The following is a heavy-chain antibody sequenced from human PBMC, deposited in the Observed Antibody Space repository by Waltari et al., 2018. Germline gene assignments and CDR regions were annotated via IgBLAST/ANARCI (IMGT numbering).Heavy chain of an antibody. Sequence: HLVDSGGGLIQPGGSLRHSCAASGFTVTNYYMSWVRQAPGRGLECVSVIYSAVTTYYADSVKGRFTISRDTFRNTLYLQMDNLRPDDTAVYYCARGNTASLDYWGQGTLVTVSS. CDR2: IYSAVTT. CDR1: GFTVTNYY. V-gene: IGHV3-53*01. D-gene: IGHD2-21*02. CDR3: ARGNTASLDY. J-gene: IGHJ4*02.